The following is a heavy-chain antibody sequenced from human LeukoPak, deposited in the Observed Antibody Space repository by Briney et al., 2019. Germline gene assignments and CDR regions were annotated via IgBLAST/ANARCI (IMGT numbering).Heavy chain of an antibody. CDR2: ISYDGSNE. J-gene: IGHJ1*01. CDR3: ATLNHYDILTGYYRGYFQH. CDR1: GFTFSSYV. Sequence: GGSLRLSCAASGFTFSSYVMHWVRQAPGKGLEWVAIISYDGSNEYYADSVKGRFTISRDNSKNTLYLQMNSLRAADTAVYYCATLNHYDILTGYYRGYFQHWGQGTLVTVSS. D-gene: IGHD3-9*01. V-gene: IGHV3-30*04.